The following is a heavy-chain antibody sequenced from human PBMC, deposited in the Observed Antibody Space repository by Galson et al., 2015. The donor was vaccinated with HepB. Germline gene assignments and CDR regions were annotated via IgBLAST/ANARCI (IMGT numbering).Heavy chain of an antibody. J-gene: IGHJ5*02. Sequence: SVKVSCKASGYTFTSYAMHWVRQAPGQRLEWMGWINAGNGNTKYSQKFQGRVTITRDTSASTAYMELSSLRSEDTAVYYCARDIAVAENWFDPWGQGTLVTVSS. CDR2: INAGNGNT. V-gene: IGHV1-3*01. D-gene: IGHD6-19*01. CDR1: GYTFTSYA. CDR3: ARDIAVAENWFDP.